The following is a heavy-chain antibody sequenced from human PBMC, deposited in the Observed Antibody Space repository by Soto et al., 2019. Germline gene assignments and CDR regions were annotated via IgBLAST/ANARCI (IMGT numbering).Heavy chain of an antibody. V-gene: IGHV2-70*17. CDR3: ARIRDEQDYDSSVVFDY. Sequence: SGPTLVNPTQPLTLTCTFSGFSLSTSGMCVSWIRQPPGKALEWLERIDWDDGKFYSTSLKTRLTISKDTSKNQVVLTMTNMDPGDTATYFCARIRDEQDYDSSVVFDYWGQGTLVTVSS. CDR2: IDWDDGK. D-gene: IGHD3-22*01. CDR1: GFSLSTSGMC. J-gene: IGHJ4*02.